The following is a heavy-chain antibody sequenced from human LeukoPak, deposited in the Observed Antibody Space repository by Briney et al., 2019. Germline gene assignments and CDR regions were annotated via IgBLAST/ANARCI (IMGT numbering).Heavy chain of an antibody. Sequence: SGPTLVNPTQTLTLTCTFSGFSLSTSGVGVGWIRQPPGKALEWLALIYWNDDKRYSPSLKSRLTITKDTSKNQVVLTMTNMDPVDTATYYCARGYYDFWSGYYTDYFDYWGQGTLVTVSS. J-gene: IGHJ4*02. CDR2: IYWNDDK. D-gene: IGHD3-3*01. CDR3: ARGYYDFWSGYYTDYFDY. V-gene: IGHV2-5*01. CDR1: GFSLSTSGVG.